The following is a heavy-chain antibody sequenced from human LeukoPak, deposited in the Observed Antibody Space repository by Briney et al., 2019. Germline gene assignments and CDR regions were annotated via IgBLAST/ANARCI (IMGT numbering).Heavy chain of an antibody. CDR1: GGSISSGSYY. D-gene: IGHD3-22*01. V-gene: IGHV4-61*02. CDR2: IYTSGST. Sequence: ASETLSLTCTVSGGSISSGSYYWSWIRQPAGKGLEWIGRIYTSGSTNYNPSLKSRVTISVDTSKNQFSLKLSSVTAADTAVYYCARAFGINYYDSSGHNAFDIWGQGTMVTVSS. CDR3: ARAFGINYYDSSGHNAFDI. J-gene: IGHJ3*02.